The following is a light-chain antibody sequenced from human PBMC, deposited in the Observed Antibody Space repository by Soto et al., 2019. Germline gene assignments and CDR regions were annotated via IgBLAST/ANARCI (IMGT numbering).Light chain of an antibody. CDR2: SDN. J-gene: IGLJ3*02. CDR1: SSNIGSNT. Sequence: QSVLTQTPSASGTPGQRVTISCSGSSSNIGSNTVNWYRQLPGTAPKLLIYSDNQRPSGVPDRFSGSKSGTSASLAISGLQSEDEADYYCAAWDDSLNGHWVFGGGTKVTVL. V-gene: IGLV1-44*01. CDR3: AAWDDSLNGHWV.